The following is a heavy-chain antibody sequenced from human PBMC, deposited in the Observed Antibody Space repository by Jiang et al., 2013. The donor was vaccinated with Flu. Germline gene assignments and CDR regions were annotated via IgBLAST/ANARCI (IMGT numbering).Heavy chain of an antibody. CDR3: AREETDYYDSSGYYYFDY. J-gene: IGHJ4*02. D-gene: IGHD3-22*01. CDR2: IYHSGST. CDR1: GGSISSSNW. Sequence: GGSISSSNWWSWVRQPPGKGLEWIGEIYHSGSTNYNPSLKSRVTISVDKSKNQFSLKLSSVTAADTAVYYCAREETDYYDSSGYYYFDYWGQGTLVTVSS. V-gene: IGHV4-4*02.